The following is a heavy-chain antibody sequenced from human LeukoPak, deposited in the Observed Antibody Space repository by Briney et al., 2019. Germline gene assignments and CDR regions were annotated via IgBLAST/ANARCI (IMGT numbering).Heavy chain of an antibody. D-gene: IGHD4-17*01. CDR3: AKAIYGPQYYGMDV. CDR2: ISGSGDST. Sequence: QPGGSLRLSCAASGFAFSYYAMSWVRQAPGKGLEWVSAISGSGDSTYYADSVKGRFTISRDNSKDTLYLQMNSLRVEDTAVYYCAKAIYGPQYYGMDVWGQGTTVTVSS. V-gene: IGHV3-23*01. CDR1: GFAFSYYA. J-gene: IGHJ6*02.